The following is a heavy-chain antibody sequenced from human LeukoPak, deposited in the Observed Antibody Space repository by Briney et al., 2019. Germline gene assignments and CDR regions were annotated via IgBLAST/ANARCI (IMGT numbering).Heavy chain of an antibody. CDR3: AIVKGGSYYVLDY. CDR2: LDPEDGET. Sequence: ASVKVSCKVSGYTLTELSMHWVRQAPGKGLEWMGGLDPEDGETIYAQKFQGRVTMTEDTSTDTAYMELSSLRSEDTAVYYCAIVKGGSYYVLDYWGQGTLVTVSS. J-gene: IGHJ4*02. V-gene: IGHV1-24*01. CDR1: GYTLTELS. D-gene: IGHD1-26*01.